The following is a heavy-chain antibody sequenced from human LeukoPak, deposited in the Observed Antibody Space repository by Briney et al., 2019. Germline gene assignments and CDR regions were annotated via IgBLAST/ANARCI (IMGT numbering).Heavy chain of an antibody. CDR3: ARAAMVRGVIIIWDYYYGMDV. J-gene: IGHJ6*02. CDR2: ISYDGSNK. V-gene: IGHV3-30-3*01. CDR1: GFTFSSYA. Sequence: GRSLRLSCAASGFTFSSYAMHWVRQAPGKGLEWVAVISYDGSNKYYADSVKGRFTISRDNSKNTLYLQMNSLRAEDTAVYYCARAAMVRGVIIIWDYYYGMDVWGQGTTVTVSS. D-gene: IGHD3-10*01.